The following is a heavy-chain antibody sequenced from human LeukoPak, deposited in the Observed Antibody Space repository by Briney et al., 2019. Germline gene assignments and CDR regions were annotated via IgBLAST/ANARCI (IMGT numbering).Heavy chain of an antibody. V-gene: IGHV3-23*01. Sequence: GGSLRLSCAGSGLTFSSYAMSWVRQAPGKGLEWVSVISGSGGNTYYADSVKGRFTISRDNSKNTLYLQMNSLRAEDTAIYYCAKGQVRGDYFFDYWGQGTLVTVSS. CDR1: GLTFSSYA. J-gene: IGHJ4*02. CDR2: ISGSGGNT. D-gene: IGHD2-21*02. CDR3: AKGQVRGDYFFDY.